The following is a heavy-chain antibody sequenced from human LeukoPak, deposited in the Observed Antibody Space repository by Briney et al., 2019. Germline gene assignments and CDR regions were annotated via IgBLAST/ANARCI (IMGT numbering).Heavy chain of an antibody. J-gene: IGHJ4*02. V-gene: IGHV4-39*01. Sequence: SETLSLTCTVSGGSISSSSYYWGWIRQPPGKGLEWIGSIYYSGSTCYNPSLKSRVTISVDTSKNQFSLKLSSVTAADTAVYYCARLTASGIAARPMGFDYWGQGTLVTVSS. CDR1: GGSISSSSYY. CDR2: IYYSGST. D-gene: IGHD6-6*01. CDR3: ARLTASGIAARPMGFDY.